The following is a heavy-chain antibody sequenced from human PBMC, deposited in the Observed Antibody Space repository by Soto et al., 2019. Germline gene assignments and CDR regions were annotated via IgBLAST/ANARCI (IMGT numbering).Heavy chain of an antibody. Sequence: ASVKVSCKASGYTFTSYAMHWVRHAPGQRLEWMGWINAGDGNTKYSQKFQGRVTITRDTSASTAYMELSRLRSDDTAVYYCARAEDYYDSSGYQYWGQGTLVTVSS. D-gene: IGHD3-22*01. V-gene: IGHV1-3*01. CDR2: INAGDGNT. CDR1: GYTFTSYA. CDR3: ARAEDYYDSSGYQY. J-gene: IGHJ4*01.